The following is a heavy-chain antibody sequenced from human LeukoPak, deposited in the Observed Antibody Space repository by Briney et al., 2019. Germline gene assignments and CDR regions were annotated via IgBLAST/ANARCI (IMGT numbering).Heavy chain of an antibody. J-gene: IGHJ6*02. Sequence: AGGSLRLSCAASGFTFSSYSMNWVRQAPGEGLEWVSSISSSSSYIYYADSVKGRFTISRDNAKNSLYLQMNSLRAEDTAVYYCARDWGYCSGGSCYGMDVWGQGTTVTVSS. V-gene: IGHV3-21*01. CDR3: ARDWGYCSGGSCYGMDV. CDR1: GFTFSSYS. CDR2: ISSSSSYI. D-gene: IGHD2-15*01.